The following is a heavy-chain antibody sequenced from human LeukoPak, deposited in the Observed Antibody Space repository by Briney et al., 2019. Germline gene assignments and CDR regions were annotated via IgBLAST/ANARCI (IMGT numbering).Heavy chain of an antibody. CDR1: RGTFSSYA. J-gene: IGHJ3*02. D-gene: IGHD3-10*02. V-gene: IGHV1-69*05. Sequence: SVKVSCKASRGTFSSYAISWVRQAPGQGLEWIGGIIPIFGTANYAQKFQGRVTITTDESTSTAYMELSSLRSEDTAVYYCARVVRGPDAFDIWGQGTMVTFST. CDR2: IIPIFGTA. CDR3: ARVVRGPDAFDI.